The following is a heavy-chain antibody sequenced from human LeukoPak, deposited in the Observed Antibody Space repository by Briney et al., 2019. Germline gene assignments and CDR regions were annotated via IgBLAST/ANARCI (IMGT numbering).Heavy chain of an antibody. Sequence: ASVKVSCKASGDTFSSYAISWVRQAPGQGLEWMGRIIPILAIANHAQKFQDRVTITADKSPSTAYMELSSLKSEDTAVYYCAREGAPGPHDYWGQGTLVTVSS. J-gene: IGHJ4*02. CDR2: IIPILAIA. V-gene: IGHV1-69*04. CDR3: AREGAPGPHDY. D-gene: IGHD1-14*01. CDR1: GDTFSSYA.